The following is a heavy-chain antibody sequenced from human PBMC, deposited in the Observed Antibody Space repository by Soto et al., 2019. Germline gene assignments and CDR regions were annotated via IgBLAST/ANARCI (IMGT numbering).Heavy chain of an antibody. CDR3: ARDSFGAHDY. Sequence: QVQLVESGGGVVQPGRSLRLSCAASGFTFSSYAMHWVRQAPGTGLEWVAVISYDGSNKYYADSVKGRFTIARDNSKNTLYLQMNSLRAEDTAVYYCARDSFGAHDYWGQGTLVTVSS. V-gene: IGHV3-30-3*01. CDR2: ISYDGSNK. D-gene: IGHD3-16*01. CDR1: GFTFSSYA. J-gene: IGHJ4*02.